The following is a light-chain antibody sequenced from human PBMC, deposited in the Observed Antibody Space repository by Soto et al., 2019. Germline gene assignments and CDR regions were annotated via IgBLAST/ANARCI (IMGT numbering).Light chain of an antibody. Sequence: EIVLTQSPGTLSLSPGERATLSCRASQTISSSYLAWYQQKPGQAPRRLIYGASSRAAGIPDRFSGTGSGTDFTLTITILEHEDVAVYYCQQYGSSPLTFGGGTKVEIK. V-gene: IGKV3-20*01. J-gene: IGKJ4*01. CDR3: QQYGSSPLT. CDR1: QTISSSY. CDR2: GAS.